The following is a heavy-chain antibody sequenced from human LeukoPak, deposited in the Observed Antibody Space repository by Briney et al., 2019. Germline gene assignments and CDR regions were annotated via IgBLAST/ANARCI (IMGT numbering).Heavy chain of an antibody. Sequence: ASVKVSFTASGYTFTSYGISWVRQAPGQGLEWMGWISAYNGNTNYAQKLQGRVTMTTDTSTSTAYMELRSLRSDDTAVYYCARDRLYYYSMDVWGQGTTVTVSS. CDR3: ARDRLYYYSMDV. V-gene: IGHV1-18*01. J-gene: IGHJ6*02. CDR1: GYTFTSYG. CDR2: ISAYNGNT.